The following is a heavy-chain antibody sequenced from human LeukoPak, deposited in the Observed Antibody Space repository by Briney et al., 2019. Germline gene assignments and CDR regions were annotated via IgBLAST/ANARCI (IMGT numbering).Heavy chain of an antibody. V-gene: IGHV3-23*01. CDR1: GFTFSSFV. CDR3: AKGSLDFRGDFDY. Sequence: PGGSLRLSCAASGFTFSSFVMSWVRRAPGKGLEWVSGISGSGGSTYYADSVKGRFTISRDNSKNTLYLQMNSLRAEDTAVYYCAKGSLDFRGDFDYWGQGTLVTVSS. CDR2: ISGSGGST. D-gene: IGHD1-1*01. J-gene: IGHJ4*02.